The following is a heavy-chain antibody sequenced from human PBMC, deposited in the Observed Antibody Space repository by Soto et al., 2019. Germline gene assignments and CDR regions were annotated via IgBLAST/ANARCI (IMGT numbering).Heavy chain of an antibody. CDR3: ARSTIFGVVNYDY. CDR2: IYYSGST. CDR1: GGSISSGDYY. J-gene: IGHJ4*02. V-gene: IGHV4-30-4*01. D-gene: IGHD3-3*01. Sequence: QVQLQESGPGLVKPSQTLSLTCTVSGGSISSGDYYWSWIRQPPGKGLEWIGYIYYSGSTYYNPSLKRRLNISVDTSKNQFSLKLDSVTAADTAVYYCARSTIFGVVNYDYWGQGTLVTVSS.